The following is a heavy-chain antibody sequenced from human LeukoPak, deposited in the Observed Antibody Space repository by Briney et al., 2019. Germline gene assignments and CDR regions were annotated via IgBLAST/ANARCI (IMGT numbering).Heavy chain of an antibody. J-gene: IGHJ4*02. V-gene: IGHV4-38-2*02. CDR1: GYSISSGYF. CDR2: IYHSGST. Sequence: SETLSLTCTVSGYSISSGYFWGWIRQPPGKGLEWIGSIYHSGSTSYNPSLKSRVTMSLDTSRNQFSLKLSTLTAADTAVYYCARKDGDYWGQGTLVTVSS. CDR3: ARKDGDY.